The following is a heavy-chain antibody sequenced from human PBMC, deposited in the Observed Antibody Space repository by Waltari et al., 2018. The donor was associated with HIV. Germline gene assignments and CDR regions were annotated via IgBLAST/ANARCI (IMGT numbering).Heavy chain of an antibody. CDR3: AKFMKQLVSHGMDV. J-gene: IGHJ6*02. CDR2: KRYDGSNK. CDR1: GFTFSSYG. V-gene: IGHV3-30*02. Sequence: QVQLVESGGGVVQPGGSLRLSCAASGFTFSSYGMHWVRQAPGKGLEWVAFKRYDGSNKYYADSVKGRFTISRDNSKNTLYLQMNSLRAEDTAVYYCAKFMKQLVSHGMDVWGQGTTVTVSS. D-gene: IGHD6-13*01.